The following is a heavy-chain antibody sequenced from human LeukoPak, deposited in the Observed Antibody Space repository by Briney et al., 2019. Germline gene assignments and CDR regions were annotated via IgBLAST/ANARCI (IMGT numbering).Heavy chain of an antibody. V-gene: IGHV3-30*18. CDR1: GFTFSSYG. D-gene: IGHD6-19*01. J-gene: IGHJ4*02. Sequence: PGRSLRLSCAASGFTFSSYGMHWVRQAPGKGLEWVAVISYDGSNKYYADSVKGRFTISRDNSKNTLYLQMNSLRAEDTAVYYCAKAGIAVAGPQGGINLYFDYWGQGTLVTVSS. CDR2: ISYDGSNK. CDR3: AKAGIAVAGPQGGINLYFDY.